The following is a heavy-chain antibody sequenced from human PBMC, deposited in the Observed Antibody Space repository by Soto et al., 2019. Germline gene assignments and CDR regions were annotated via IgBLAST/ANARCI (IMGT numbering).Heavy chain of an antibody. Sequence: GGSLRLSCAASGFTFSSYWMSWVRQAPGKGLEWVANIKYDGSEKYYVDSVEGRFTISRDDAKNSLSLQMNSLRAEDTAMYYCARGPWPRAFDIWGQGTMVTVSS. CDR3: ARGPWPRAFDI. CDR1: GFTFSSYW. V-gene: IGHV3-7*01. D-gene: IGHD5-12*01. J-gene: IGHJ3*02. CDR2: IKYDGSEK.